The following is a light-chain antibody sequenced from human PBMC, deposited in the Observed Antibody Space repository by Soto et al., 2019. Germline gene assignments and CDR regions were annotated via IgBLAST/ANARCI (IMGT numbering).Light chain of an antibody. CDR1: SSDIGAYNY. Sequence: QSALTQPASVSGSPGQSITISCTGTSSDIGAYNYVSWYQQHPGKAPKLMIYEVNNRPSGLSNRFSGSKSGNTASLTISGLQTEDEADYYCSSYTTSSTLVFGGGTKLTVL. CDR3: SSYTTSSTLV. CDR2: EVN. V-gene: IGLV2-14*01. J-gene: IGLJ2*01.